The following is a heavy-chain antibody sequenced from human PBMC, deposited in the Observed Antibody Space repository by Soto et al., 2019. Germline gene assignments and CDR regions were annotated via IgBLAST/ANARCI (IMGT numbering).Heavy chain of an antibody. CDR1: VFTFSTYA. D-gene: IGHD6-13*01. J-gene: IGHJ6*01. Sequence: PWGSLCLSCESPVFTFSTYAMPWVRQAPGKGLEWVEVISYDGSNKYYADSVKGRFTSARDNSKNTLYLQMNSLRAEDTAVYYCARDIAAAAYGMDVWGQGTKVTVSS. CDR3: ARDIAAAAYGMDV. CDR2: ISYDGSNK. V-gene: IGHV3-30-3*01.